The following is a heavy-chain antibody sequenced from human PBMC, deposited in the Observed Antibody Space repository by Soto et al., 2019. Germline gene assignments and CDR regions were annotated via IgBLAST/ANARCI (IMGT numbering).Heavy chain of an antibody. Sequence: PSETLSLTCTVSGDSISSFYWTWIRQPLGKGLEWVGYIFSSGSTNYNPSLKSRVTISVDTSENQFSLKLTSVTAADTAVYYCATSYGNAWYTYWGQGTQVTVSS. J-gene: IGHJ4*02. CDR2: IFSSGST. V-gene: IGHV4-59*01. D-gene: IGHD6-13*01. CDR3: ATSYGNAWYTY. CDR1: GDSISSFY.